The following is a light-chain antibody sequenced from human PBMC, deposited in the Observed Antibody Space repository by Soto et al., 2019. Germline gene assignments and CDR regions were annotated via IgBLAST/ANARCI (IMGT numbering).Light chain of an antibody. CDR2: KAS. J-gene: IGKJ1*01. V-gene: IGKV1-5*03. Sequence: DIQMTQSPSTLSASVGDRVTITCRASQSISSWLAWYQQKPGKAPNHLIYKASTLESGVPSRFSGSGSGTEFTLTVSSLQPDDFATYYCQQYNNYPWTFGQGTKVEIK. CDR1: QSISSW. CDR3: QQYNNYPWT.